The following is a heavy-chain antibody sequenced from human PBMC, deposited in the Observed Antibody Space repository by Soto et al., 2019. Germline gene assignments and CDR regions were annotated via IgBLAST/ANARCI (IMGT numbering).Heavy chain of an antibody. CDR2: ISSSGGST. Sequence: GGSLRLSCAASGFTFSSYAMSWVRQAPGKGLEWVSAISSSGGSTYYADSVKGRFTISRDNSKNTLFLQMNSLRAEDTAEYYCARVVRYFDTPYGMDVWGQGTTVTVSS. CDR3: ARVVRYFDTPYGMDV. J-gene: IGHJ6*02. D-gene: IGHD3-9*01. V-gene: IGHV3-23*01. CDR1: GFTFSSYA.